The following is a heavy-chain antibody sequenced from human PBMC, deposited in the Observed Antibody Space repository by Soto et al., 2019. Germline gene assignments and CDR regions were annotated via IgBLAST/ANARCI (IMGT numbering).Heavy chain of an antibody. CDR1: GYTFTSYD. CDR2: MNPNSGNT. J-gene: IGHJ6*03. Sequence: ASVKVSCKASGYTFTSYDISWVRQATGQGLEWMGWMNPNSGNTGYAQKFQGRVTMTRNTSISTAYMELSSLRSEDTAVYYCAREGRVVVVAATENYYYYYMDVWGKGTTVTVSS. D-gene: IGHD2-15*01. V-gene: IGHV1-8*01. CDR3: AREGRVVVVAATENYYYYYMDV.